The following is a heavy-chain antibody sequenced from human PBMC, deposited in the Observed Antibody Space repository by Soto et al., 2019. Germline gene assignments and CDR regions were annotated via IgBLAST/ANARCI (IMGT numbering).Heavy chain of an antibody. D-gene: IGHD3-10*01. CDR1: GFTFSSHS. J-gene: IGHJ4*02. Sequence: QPGGSLRLSCAASGFTFSSHSMNWVRQAPGKGLEWVSYISSSSSTIYYADSVKGRFTISRDNAKNSLYLQMNSLRDEDTAVYYCARPYITMVRGVIIPDYYFDYWGQGTLVTVSS. CDR2: ISSSSSTI. CDR3: ARPYITMVRGVIIPDYYFDY. V-gene: IGHV3-48*02.